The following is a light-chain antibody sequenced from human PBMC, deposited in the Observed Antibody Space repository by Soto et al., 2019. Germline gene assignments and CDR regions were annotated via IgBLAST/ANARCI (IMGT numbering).Light chain of an antibody. Sequence: DIQMTQSPSTLSASVGDRVTITCRASQTISTWLAWYQQKPGKAPKLLIYKASSLESGVPSRFSGSGSGTEFTLTISSLQPDDFVTYYCQHYKSYFYTFGQGTKLEIK. CDR2: KAS. CDR3: QHYKSYFYT. J-gene: IGKJ2*01. CDR1: QTISTW. V-gene: IGKV1-5*03.